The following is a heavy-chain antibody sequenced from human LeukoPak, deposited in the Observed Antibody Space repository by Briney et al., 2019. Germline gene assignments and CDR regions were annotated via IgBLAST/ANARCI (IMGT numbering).Heavy chain of an antibody. CDR3: AIQPWGSGNNWYFDL. CDR2: ISTNSGGT. J-gene: IGHJ2*01. Sequence: ASVKLSCKASGYTFTANYIHWVRQAPGQGLEWMGWISTNSGGTDYAQKFQVRVTMTRDTSISTAYVELSSLTSDDTAVYYCAIQPWGSGNNWYFDLWGRGTLVTVSS. CDR1: GYTFTANY. V-gene: IGHV1-2*02. D-gene: IGHD7-27*01.